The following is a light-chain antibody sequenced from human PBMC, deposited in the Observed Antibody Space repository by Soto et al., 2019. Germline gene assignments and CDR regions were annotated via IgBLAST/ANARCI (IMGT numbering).Light chain of an antibody. CDR3: HQYGGPRWT. CDR2: GAS. J-gene: IGKJ1*01. Sequence: EIMMTQSPATLSVSPGERATLSCRASQSVVTNSLAWYQQKPGQAPRLIIYGASNRATGIPDRFSGRGSGTDFTLTISRLEPEDCAVYYCHQYGGPRWTFGQGTKVDIK. V-gene: IGKV3-20*01. CDR1: QSVVTNS.